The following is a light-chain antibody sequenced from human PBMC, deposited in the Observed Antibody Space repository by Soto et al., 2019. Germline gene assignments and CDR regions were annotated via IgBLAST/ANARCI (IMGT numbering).Light chain of an antibody. CDR1: SGDVGGYNY. V-gene: IGLV2-14*01. CDR2: EVS. Sequence: QSALTQPASVSGSPGQSITISCTGTSGDVGGYNYVSWYQQNPGKAPKLMIYEVSNRPSGVSNRFSGSKSGNMASLTISGLQAEDEADYYCSSYTINRTYVFGTGTKSPS. J-gene: IGLJ1*01. CDR3: SSYTINRTYV.